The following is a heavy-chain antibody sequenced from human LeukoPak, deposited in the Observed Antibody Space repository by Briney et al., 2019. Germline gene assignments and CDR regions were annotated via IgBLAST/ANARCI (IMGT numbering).Heavy chain of an antibody. CDR2: MFYNGTT. V-gene: IGHV4-31*03. CDR1: RASITSPGYY. D-gene: IGHD5-18*01. J-gene: IGHJ4*02. CDR3: ARDRMDTALAFFFDY. Sequence: PSQTLSLTCSVSRASITSPGYYWTWIRQYPGKGLEWIGNMFYNGTTYYNPSCKGRVTVSGDTSKNQFSLNLNSVTAADTAVYYCARDRMDTALAFFFDYWGQGTLVTVSS.